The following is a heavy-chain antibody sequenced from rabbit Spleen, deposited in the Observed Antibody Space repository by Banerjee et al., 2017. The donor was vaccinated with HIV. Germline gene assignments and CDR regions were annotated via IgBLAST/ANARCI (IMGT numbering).Heavy chain of an antibody. CDR1: GFSFSTSYW. Sequence: QSLEESGGDLVKPGASLRLTCTASGFSFSTSYWICWVRQAPGKGLEWIACDDGGSSGSVYDASWAKGRFTISKTSSTTVTLQMTSLTAADTATYFCARGVYDDYDTYYFDLWGQGTLFTVS. CDR3: ARGVYDDYDTYYFDL. CDR2: DDGGSSGSV. D-gene: IGHD2-1*01. J-gene: IGHJ4*01. V-gene: IGHV1S40*01.